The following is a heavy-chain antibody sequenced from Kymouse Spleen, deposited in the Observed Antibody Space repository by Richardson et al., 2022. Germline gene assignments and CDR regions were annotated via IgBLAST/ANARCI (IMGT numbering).Heavy chain of an antibody. CDR3: ARDGELLFFDY. D-gene: IGHD1-26*01. CDR1: GFTFSSYG. CDR2: IWYDGSNK. J-gene: IGHJ4*02. Sequence: QVQLVESGGGVVQPGRSLRLSCAASGFTFSSYGMHWVRQAPGKGLEWVAVIWYDGSNKYYADSVKGRFTISRDNSKNTLYLQMNSLRAEDTAVYYCARDGELLFFDYWGQGTLVTVSS. V-gene: IGHV3-33*01.